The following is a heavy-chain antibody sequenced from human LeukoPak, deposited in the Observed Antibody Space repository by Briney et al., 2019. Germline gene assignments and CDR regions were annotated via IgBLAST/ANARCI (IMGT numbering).Heavy chain of an antibody. V-gene: IGHV4-30-4*02. CDR2: IYYSGST. CDR3: ARHYYDDFWSGYYLGAFDI. J-gene: IGHJ3*02. CDR1: GGSISSGDYY. D-gene: IGHD3-3*01. Sequence: PSETLSLTCTVSGGSISSGDYYWSWIRQPPGKGLEWIGYIYYSGSTYYNPSLKSRVTISVDTSKNQFSLKLSSVTAADTAVYYCARHYYDDFWSGYYLGAFDIWGQGTMVTVSS.